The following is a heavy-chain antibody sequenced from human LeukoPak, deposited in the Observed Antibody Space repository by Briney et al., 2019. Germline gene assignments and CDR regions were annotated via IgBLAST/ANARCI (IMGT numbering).Heavy chain of an antibody. Sequence: RSSETLSLTCTVSGGSISSSSYYWSWIRQPPGKGLEWIGEINHSGSTNYNPSLKSRVSISADTSKNQFSLKLSSMTAADTAVYYCARRLRFGAGVDHWGQGTLVTVSS. D-gene: IGHD3-10*01. V-gene: IGHV4-39*07. CDR1: GGSISSSSYY. CDR3: ARRLRFGAGVDH. J-gene: IGHJ4*02. CDR2: INHSGST.